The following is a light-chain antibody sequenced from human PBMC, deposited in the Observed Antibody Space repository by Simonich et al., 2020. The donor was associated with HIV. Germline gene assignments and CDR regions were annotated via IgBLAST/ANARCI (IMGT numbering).Light chain of an antibody. CDR1: SSDVGGYKH. CDR3: CSYAGSSWV. V-gene: IGLV2-11*01. J-gene: IGLJ3*02. CDR2: DVN. Sequence: QSALTQPASVSGSPGQSITLSCTGTSSDVGGYKHVSWYQQHPGKAPKLMIYDVNKRPSGVPDRFSGSKSGNTASLTISGLQAEDEADYYCCSYAGSSWVFGGGTKLTVL.